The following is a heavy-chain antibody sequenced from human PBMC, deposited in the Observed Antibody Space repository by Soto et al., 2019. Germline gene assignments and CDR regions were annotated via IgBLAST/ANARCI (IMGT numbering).Heavy chain of an antibody. CDR3: MRDVFPFSDLGDNYDFGS. CDR2: IYYTRTT. D-gene: IGHD4-4*01. Sequence: SETLSLTCTVSGGSISSGDYYWSWIRQHPGKGLEWIGYIYYTRTTFYNPSLDSRVTISVDTSRNRFSLEVTSVTVADKDVYYCMRDVFPFSDLGDNYDFGSWGPGTLVTVSS. J-gene: IGHJ4*02. CDR1: GGSISSGDYY. V-gene: IGHV4-31*03.